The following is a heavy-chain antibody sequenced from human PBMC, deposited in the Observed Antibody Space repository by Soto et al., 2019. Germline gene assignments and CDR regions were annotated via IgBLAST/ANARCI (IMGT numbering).Heavy chain of an antibody. V-gene: IGHV3-48*03. CDR1: GSTSSGYK. J-gene: IGHJ6*02. CDR2: ISSSGSTI. CDR3: ARDHKGGYYYYGMDV. Sequence: PGGSLRLSCAASGSTSSGYKMNWVRQPPGKGRGWVSYISSSGSTIYYADSVKGRFTISRDNAKNSLYLQMNSLRAEDTAVYYCARDHKGGYYYYGMDVWGQGTTVTVSS.